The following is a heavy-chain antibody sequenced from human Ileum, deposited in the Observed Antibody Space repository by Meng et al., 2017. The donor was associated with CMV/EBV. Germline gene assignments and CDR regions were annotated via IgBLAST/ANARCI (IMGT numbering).Heavy chain of an antibody. D-gene: IGHD3-3*01. Sequence: PVQAGSGGKKPWASGKISRKASGDTFNSHYLPWVRQAPGQGLEWMGIINPGDGTTNYAQELQGRVTMTRDTSTSTVYMELSSLTSEDTAIYYCTRGISWSGYFRSGQFDYWGQGTLVTVSS. CDR2: INPGDGTT. CDR3: TRGISWSGYFRSGQFDY. J-gene: IGHJ4*02. CDR1: GDTFNSHY. V-gene: IGHV1-46*02.